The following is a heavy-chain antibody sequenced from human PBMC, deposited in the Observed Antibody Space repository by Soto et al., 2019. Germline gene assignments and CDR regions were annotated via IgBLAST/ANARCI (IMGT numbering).Heavy chain of an antibody. CDR3: AKDRGVVPAALYGSGWYASDY. CDR2: ISGSGGST. V-gene: IGHV3-23*01. J-gene: IGHJ4*02. CDR1: GFTFSSYA. Sequence: EVQLLESGGGLVQPGGSLRLSCAASGFTFSSYAMSWVRQAPGKGLEWVSAISGSGGSTYYADSVKGRFTISRDTSKNPLYMHMNGLRAEDTAVYYCAKDRGVVPAALYGSGWYASDYWGQGTLVTVSS. D-gene: IGHD2-2*01.